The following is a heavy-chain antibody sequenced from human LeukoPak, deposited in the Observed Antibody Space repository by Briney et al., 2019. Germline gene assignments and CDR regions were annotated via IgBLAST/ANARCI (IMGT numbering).Heavy chain of an antibody. CDR1: RFTLHSYW. CDR3: VSDLCGGDDQ. V-gene: IGHV3-74*01. D-gene: IGHD3-3*01. J-gene: IGHJ5*02. Sequence: PGVTQRLSCPASRFTLHSYWMHWVRQAPGTGLVWLARIDEDGKTIDYADSVKGLFTISRDNAKDTLYLQMSSLRDEDTAVYYCVSDLCGGDDQWGRGTLVTVSS. CDR2: IDEDGKTI.